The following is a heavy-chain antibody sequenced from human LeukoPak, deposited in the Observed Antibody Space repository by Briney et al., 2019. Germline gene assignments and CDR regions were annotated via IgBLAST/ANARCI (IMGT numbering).Heavy chain of an antibody. CDR1: GGTFSSYA. CDR2: IIPILGIT. Sequence: SVKVSCKASGGTFSSYAISWVRQAPGQGLEWMGRIIPILGITNYAQKFQGRVTITADKSTSTAYMELSSLRSEDTAVYYCARAAAQQRLYYFDYWGQGTLVTVSS. D-gene: IGHD2-15*01. V-gene: IGHV1-69*04. CDR3: ARAAAQQRLYYFDY. J-gene: IGHJ4*02.